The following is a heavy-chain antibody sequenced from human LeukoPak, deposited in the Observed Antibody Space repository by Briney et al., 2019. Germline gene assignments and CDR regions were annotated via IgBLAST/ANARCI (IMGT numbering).Heavy chain of an antibody. Sequence: GGSLRLSCAASGFTFDDYAMHWVRQAPGKGLEWVSGISWSSGSIGYADSVKGRFTISRDNAKNSLYLQMNSLRAEDTALYYCAKAGSHDTLPGYYRWGQGTLVTASS. J-gene: IGHJ4*02. CDR3: AKAGSHDTLPGYYR. V-gene: IGHV3-9*01. CDR2: ISWSSGSI. D-gene: IGHD3-9*01. CDR1: GFTFDDYA.